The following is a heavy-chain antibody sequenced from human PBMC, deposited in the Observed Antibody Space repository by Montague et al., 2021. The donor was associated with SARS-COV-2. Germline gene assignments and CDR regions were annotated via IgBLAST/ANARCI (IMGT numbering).Heavy chain of an antibody. D-gene: IGHD3-22*01. V-gene: IGHV4-34*01. CDR1: GGSFNDYQ. Sequence: SETLSLTCAVYGGSFNDYQWSWIRQPPGKGLEWVGGINHSGSANYNPSLKSRVTISADTSKNQFSLKLTSVTAADTAVCYCARGTSTVNIIVVVITGIGYYFDHWGQGTLATVSS. J-gene: IGHJ4*02. CDR3: ARGTSTVNIIVVVITGIGYYFDH. CDR2: INHSGSA.